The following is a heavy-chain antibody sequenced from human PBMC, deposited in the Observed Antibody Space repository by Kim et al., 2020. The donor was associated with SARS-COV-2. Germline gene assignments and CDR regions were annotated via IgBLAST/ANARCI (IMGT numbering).Heavy chain of an antibody. J-gene: IGHJ1*01. CDR1: GDSITSSSHS. V-gene: IGHV4-39*01. Sequence: SETLSLTCTVAGDSITSSSHSWGWIRQPPGKGLQWIGSIFYSGATSYDPSLKSRLVISVDTSKNEISLSLTSVSAADTAVYYCARHPNSYAYPEYFLQWGQGTLVIVSS. CDR2: IFYSGAT. CDR3: ARHPNSYAYPEYFLQ. D-gene: IGHD5-18*01.